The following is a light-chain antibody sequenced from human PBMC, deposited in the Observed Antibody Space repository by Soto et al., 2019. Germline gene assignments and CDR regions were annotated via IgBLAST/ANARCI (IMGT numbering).Light chain of an antibody. CDR1: SSDVGGYNY. V-gene: IGLV2-14*01. CDR3: SSYTTSSTLGV. J-gene: IGLJ3*02. Sequence: ALTQPASVSGSPGQSITISCTGTSSDVGGYNYVSWYQQHPGKAPKLLIYEVSNRPSGVSNRFSGSKSGNTASLTISGLQAEDEADYYCSSYTTSSTLGVFGGGTKLTVL. CDR2: EVS.